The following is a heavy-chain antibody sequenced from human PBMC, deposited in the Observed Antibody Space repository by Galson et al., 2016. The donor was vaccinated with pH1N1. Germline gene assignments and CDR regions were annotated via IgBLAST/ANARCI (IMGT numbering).Heavy chain of an antibody. CDR2: IYWNDDK. J-gene: IGHJ4*02. Sequence: PALVKPTQTLTLTCTFSGFSLSTSGVGVGWIRQPPGKALEWLALIYWNDDKRYSPSLKSRLTISKDTSKNQVVLTMTNMEPVDTATYYCARLDYGDYSGYFECWGQGTLVTVSS. D-gene: IGHD4-17*01. CDR1: GFSLSTSGVG. CDR3: ARLDYGDYSGYFEC. V-gene: IGHV2-5*01.